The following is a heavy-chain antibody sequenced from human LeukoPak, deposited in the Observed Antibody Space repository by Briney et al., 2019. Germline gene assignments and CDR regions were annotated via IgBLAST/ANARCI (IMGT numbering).Heavy chain of an antibody. J-gene: IGHJ6*02. CDR2: ISGSGGST. Sequence: PAGGSLRLSCAASGFTFDDYAMHWVRQAPGKGLEWVSAISGSGGSTYYADSVKGRFTISRDNSKNTLYLQMNSLRAEDTAVYYCAKDLLSRITIFGVVIMGGMDVWGQGTTVTVSS. CDR1: GFTFDDYA. V-gene: IGHV3-23*01. D-gene: IGHD3-3*01. CDR3: AKDLLSRITIFGVVIMGGMDV.